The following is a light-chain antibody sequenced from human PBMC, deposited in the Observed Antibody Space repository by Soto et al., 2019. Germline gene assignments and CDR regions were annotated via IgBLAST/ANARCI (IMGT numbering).Light chain of an antibody. CDR2: DDD. Sequence: QSVLTQPPSVSAAPGQRVTISCSGSSSNIGKNHVSWYQHLPGTAPRVLLYDDDRRPSGIPDRFSGSKSGTSATLDITGLQTGDEADYYCGTWDSTLGAVVFGGRTKLTVL. CDR1: SSNIGKNH. J-gene: IGLJ2*01. CDR3: GTWDSTLGAVV. V-gene: IGLV1-51*01.